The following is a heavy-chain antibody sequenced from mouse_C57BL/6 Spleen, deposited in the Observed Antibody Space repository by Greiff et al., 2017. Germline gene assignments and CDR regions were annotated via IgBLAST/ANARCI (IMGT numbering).Heavy chain of an antibody. Sequence: VQLVESGAELVKPGASVKISCKASGYAFSSYWMNWVKQRPGKGLEWIGQIYPGDGDTNYNGKFKGKATLTADKSSSTAYMQLSSLTSEDSAVYFCARLGYGSSYDWYFDVWGTGTTVTVSS. CDR2: IYPGDGDT. V-gene: IGHV1-80*01. D-gene: IGHD1-1*01. J-gene: IGHJ1*03. CDR3: ARLGYGSSYDWYFDV. CDR1: GYAFSSYW.